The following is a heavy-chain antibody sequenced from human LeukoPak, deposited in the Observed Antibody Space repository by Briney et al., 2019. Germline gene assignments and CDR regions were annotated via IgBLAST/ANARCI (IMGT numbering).Heavy chain of an antibody. CDR3: AKSYSSAYYSSFDY. CDR2: LSWNSGGI. Sequence: PGRSLRLSCAASGFTFADYAMHWVRQSPGKGLEWVSGLSWNSGGIGYAESVKGRFTVSRDNAKNSLYLQMNSLRAEDTAFYYCAKSYSSAYYSSFDYWGQGTLVTVSS. V-gene: IGHV3-9*01. J-gene: IGHJ4*02. D-gene: IGHD3-22*01. CDR1: GFTFADYA.